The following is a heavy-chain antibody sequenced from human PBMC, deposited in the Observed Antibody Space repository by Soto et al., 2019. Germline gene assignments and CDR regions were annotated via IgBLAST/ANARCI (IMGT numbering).Heavy chain of an antibody. J-gene: IGHJ1*01. V-gene: IGHV4-34*01. CDR1: GGSFSGYY. Sequence: QVQLQQWGAGLLKPSETLSLTCAVYGGSFSGYYWSWIRQPPGKGLEWIGELNDSGGTNYNASLKSSVSIFADTSRNQFSLRLSFVTAADTAVYYCARALGGVHHWGLGTLVTVSS. CDR2: LNDSGGT. CDR3: ARALGGVHH.